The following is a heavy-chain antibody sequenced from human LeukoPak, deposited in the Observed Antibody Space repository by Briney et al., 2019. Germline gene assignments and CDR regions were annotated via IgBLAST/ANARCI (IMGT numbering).Heavy chain of an antibody. D-gene: IGHD3-10*01. CDR3: ARTPPGSYLDY. Sequence: PSETLSLTCTVSGGSISSYYWSWIRQPPGKGLEWIGYIYYSGSTNYNPSLKSRVTISVDTSKNQFSLKLSSVTAADTAVYYCARTPPGSYLDYWGQGTLVTVSS. V-gene: IGHV4-59*01. CDR2: IYYSGST. CDR1: GGSISSYY. J-gene: IGHJ4*02.